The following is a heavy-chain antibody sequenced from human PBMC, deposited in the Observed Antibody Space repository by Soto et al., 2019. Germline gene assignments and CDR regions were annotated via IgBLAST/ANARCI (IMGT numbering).Heavy chain of an antibody. D-gene: IGHD3-9*01. CDR2: ISWDGGST. CDR3: AKDGKGPDTILTGYYSYYGMDV. Sequence: GGSLRLSCAASGFTFDDYAMHWVRQAPGKGLEWVSLISWDGGSTYYADSVKGRFTISRDNSKNSLYLQMNSLRAEDTALYYCAKDGKGPDTILTGYYSYYGMDVWGQGTTVTVSS. J-gene: IGHJ6*02. V-gene: IGHV3-43D*03. CDR1: GFTFDDYA.